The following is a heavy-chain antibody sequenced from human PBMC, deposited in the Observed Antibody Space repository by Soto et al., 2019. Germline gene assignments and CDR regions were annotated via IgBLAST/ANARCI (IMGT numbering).Heavy chain of an antibody. Sequence: GGSLRLSCAASGFTFSNYAMHWVRQAPGKGLEWVAVISYDGSNKYYADSVKGRFTISRDNSKNTLYLQMNSLRAEDTAVYYCARVGSGYSSPFDYWGQGTLVTVSS. CDR1: GFTFSNYA. J-gene: IGHJ4*02. D-gene: IGHD5-12*01. CDR3: ARVGSGYSSPFDY. V-gene: IGHV3-30-3*01. CDR2: ISYDGSNK.